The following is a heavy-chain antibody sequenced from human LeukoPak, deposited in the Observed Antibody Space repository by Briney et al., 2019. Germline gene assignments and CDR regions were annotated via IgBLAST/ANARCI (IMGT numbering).Heavy chain of an antibody. J-gene: IGHJ6*02. CDR2: INSDGSST. CDR1: GFTFSNYW. V-gene: IGHV3-74*01. CDR3: ASPNPRLGATRGAYYYYGVDV. D-gene: IGHD1-26*01. Sequence: PGGSLRLSCAASGFTFSNYWMHWVRQAPGKGLVWVSRINSDGSSTSYAESVKGRFTISRDNAKNTLYLQMNSLRAEDTAVYYCASPNPRLGATRGAYYYYGVDVWGQGTTVTVSS.